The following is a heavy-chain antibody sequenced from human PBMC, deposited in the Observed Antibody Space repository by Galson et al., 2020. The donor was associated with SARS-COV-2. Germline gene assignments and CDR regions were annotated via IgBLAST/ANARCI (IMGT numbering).Heavy chain of an antibody. CDR2: ISGSGGST. CDR1: GFTFSSYA. J-gene: IGHJ6*03. Sequence: GGSLRLSCAASGFTFSSYAMSWVRQAPGKGLEWVSAISGSGGSTYYADSVKGRFTISRDNSKNTLYLQMNSLRAEDTAVYYCAKSDGSGSYASYYYYYMDVWGKGTTVTVSS. CDR3: AKSDGSGSYASYYYYYMDV. D-gene: IGHD3-10*01. V-gene: IGHV3-23*01.